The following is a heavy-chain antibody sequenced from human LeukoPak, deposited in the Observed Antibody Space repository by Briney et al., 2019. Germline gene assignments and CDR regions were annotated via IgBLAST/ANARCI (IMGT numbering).Heavy chain of an antibody. J-gene: IGHJ4*02. V-gene: IGHV4-34*01. CDR1: GGSFSGYY. CDR3: ARDFSTYSSSWDY. D-gene: IGHD6-13*01. Sequence: KPSETLSLTCAVYGGSFSGYYWSWIRQPPGKGLEWIGEINHSGSTNYNPSLKSRVTISVDTSKNQFSLKLSSVTAADTAVYYCARDFSTYSSSWDYWGQGTLVTVSS. CDR2: INHSGST.